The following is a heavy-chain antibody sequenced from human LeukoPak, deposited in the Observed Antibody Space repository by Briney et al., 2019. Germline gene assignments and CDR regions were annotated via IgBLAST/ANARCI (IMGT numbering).Heavy chain of an antibody. J-gene: IGHJ5*02. CDR3: ARLNIAAAGYNWFDP. CDR2: IYHSGST. D-gene: IGHD6-13*01. Sequence: LRLSCAASGFAFNSYSMNWVRQPPGKGLEWIGYIYHSGSTYYNPSLKSRVTISVDRSKNQFSLKLSSVTAADTAVYYCARLNIAAAGYNWFDPWGQGTLVTVSS. CDR1: GFAFNSYS. V-gene: IGHV4-30-2*01.